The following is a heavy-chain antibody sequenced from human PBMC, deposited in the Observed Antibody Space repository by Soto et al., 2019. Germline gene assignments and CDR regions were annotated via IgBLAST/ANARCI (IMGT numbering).Heavy chain of an antibody. CDR2: IYYSGSP. V-gene: IGHV4-59*01. CDR3: ARDPGSRGLYYFVY. CDR1: GGSISSYY. J-gene: IGHJ4*02. D-gene: IGHD6-19*01. Sequence: SETLSLTCTVSGGSISSYYWSWIRQPPGKGLEWIGYIYYSGSPNYNPSLKSRVTISVDTSKNQFSLKLSSVTAAAQAVFYCARDPGSRGLYYFVYLGQGTLVTVSS.